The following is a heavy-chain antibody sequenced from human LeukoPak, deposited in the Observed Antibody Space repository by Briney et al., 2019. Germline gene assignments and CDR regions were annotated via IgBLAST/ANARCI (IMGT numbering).Heavy chain of an antibody. V-gene: IGHV3-30-3*01. J-gene: IGHJ4*02. CDR1: GFTFSSYA. CDR3: ATRAPPRP. Sequence: GGSLRLSCAASGFTFSSYATHWVRQAPGKGLEWVAVISYDGSNKYYADSVKGRFTISRDNSKNTLYLQMNSLRAEDTAVYYCATRAPPRPWGQGTLVTVSS. CDR2: ISYDGSNK.